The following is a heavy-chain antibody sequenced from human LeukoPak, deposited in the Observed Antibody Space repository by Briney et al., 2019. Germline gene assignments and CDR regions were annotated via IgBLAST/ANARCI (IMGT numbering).Heavy chain of an antibody. CDR2: INSDGSST. Sequence: GGSLRLSCAASGFTFSSYWMHWVRQAPGKGLVWVSRINSDGSSTSYADSVKGRFTISRDNAKNTLYLQVNSLRAEDTAVYYCARGRPFLYFDHWGQGTLVTVSS. CDR1: GFTFSSYW. V-gene: IGHV3-74*01. CDR3: ARGRPFLYFDH. J-gene: IGHJ4*02.